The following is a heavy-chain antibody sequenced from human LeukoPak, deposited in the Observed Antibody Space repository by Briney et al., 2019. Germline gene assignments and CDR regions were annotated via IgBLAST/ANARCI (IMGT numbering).Heavy chain of an antibody. J-gene: IGHJ2*01. CDR1: GYTFAAYY. CDR2: INPKSGDT. V-gene: IGHV1-2*02. Sequence: APVKVSCRASGYTFAAYYMHWVRQAPGQGLEWMGWINPKSGDTNYAQKFQGRVTMTRDTSITTFYMDLSSLRSDDTAVYYCARDPGRPGRYWYFDLWGRGTLVAVSS. CDR3: ARDPGRPGRYWYFDL. D-gene: IGHD1-26*01.